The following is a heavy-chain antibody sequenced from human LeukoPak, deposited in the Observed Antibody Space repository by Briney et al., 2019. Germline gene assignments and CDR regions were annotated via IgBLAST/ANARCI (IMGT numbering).Heavy chain of an antibody. J-gene: IGHJ1*01. Sequence: ASVKVSCKVSGYTLTELSMHWVRQAPGKGLEWMGGFDPEDGETIYAQKFQGRVTMTEDTSTDIAYMELSSLRSEDTAVYYCATVSYEDDYGDYVFQHWGQGTLVTVSS. D-gene: IGHD4-17*01. CDR1: GYTLTELS. CDR2: FDPEDGET. V-gene: IGHV1-24*01. CDR3: ATVSYEDDYGDYVFQH.